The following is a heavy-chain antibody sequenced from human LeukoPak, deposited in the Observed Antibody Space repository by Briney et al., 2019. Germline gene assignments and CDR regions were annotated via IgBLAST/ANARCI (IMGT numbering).Heavy chain of an antibody. V-gene: IGHV4-61*08. CDR3: ARDNWNYGSSMDV. D-gene: IGHD1-7*01. CDR1: GGSISSGGYY. Sequence: NASETLSLTCTVSGGSISSGGYYWSWIRQPPGKGLEWIGYIYYSGSTNYNPSLKSRVTISVDTSKNQFSLKLSSVTAADTAVYYCARDNWNYGSSMDVWGQGTTVTVSS. CDR2: IYYSGST. J-gene: IGHJ6*02.